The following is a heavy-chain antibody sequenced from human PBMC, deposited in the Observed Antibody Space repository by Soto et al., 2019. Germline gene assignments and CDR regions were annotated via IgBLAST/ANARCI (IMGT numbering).Heavy chain of an antibody. CDR1: GFTFNTYD. Sequence: EVQLVESGGGLVKPGGSLRLSCAASGFTFNTYDMNWVRQAPGKGLEWVSSITTSSAYIYYADSLKGRITISRDNAKNSLFLQMNSLRAEDTAVSYCVRSGTASLLRHSWFDTWGQGTLVTVSS. CDR3: VRSGTASLLRHSWFDT. CDR2: ITTSSAYI. D-gene: IGHD2-21*01. J-gene: IGHJ5*02. V-gene: IGHV3-21*01.